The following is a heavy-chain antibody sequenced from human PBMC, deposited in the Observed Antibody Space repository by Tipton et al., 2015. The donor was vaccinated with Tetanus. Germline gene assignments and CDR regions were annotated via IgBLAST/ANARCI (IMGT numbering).Heavy chain of an antibody. CDR1: GFTFGSSA. V-gene: IGHV3-23*01. CDR2: ISGNGDDP. J-gene: IGHJ5*02. CDR3: ATWGQLAHKWFDP. D-gene: IGHD2-2*01. Sequence: SLRLSCAGSGFTFGSSAMTWVRQAPGKGLEWVSTISGNGDDPFYADSVKGRFTISRANSKNTLYLQMDSLRPEDTGVYYCATWGQLAHKWFDPWGQGTLVTVSS.